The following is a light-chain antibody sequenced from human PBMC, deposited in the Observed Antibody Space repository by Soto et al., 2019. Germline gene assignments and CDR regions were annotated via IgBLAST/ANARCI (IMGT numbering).Light chain of an antibody. CDR2: TAS. J-gene: IGKJ2*01. CDR3: QQSYSTPPYT. V-gene: IGKV1-39*01. Sequence: DIQMTQSPSSLSASVGDRVTITCRASESVITYLNWYRQKPGKAPNLLIHTASTLESGVPTRFSGSGSGTDFTLTISSLQPEDFGIYYCQQSYSTPPYTFGQGTKLEIK. CDR1: ESVITY.